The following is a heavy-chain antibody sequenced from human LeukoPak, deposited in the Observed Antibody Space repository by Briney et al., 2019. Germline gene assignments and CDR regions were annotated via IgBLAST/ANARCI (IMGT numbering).Heavy chain of an antibody. J-gene: IGHJ5*02. D-gene: IGHD2-2*03. CDR3: AKDGYCSSNSCYSNWFDP. V-gene: IGHV3-30*18. Sequence: PERSLRLSCAASGFTFSSYGMHWVRQAPGKGLEWVAVISYDGSNKYYADSVKGRFTISRDNSKNTLYLQMNSLRAEDTAVYYCAKDGYCSSNSCYSNWFDPWGQGTLVTVSS. CDR1: GFTFSSYG. CDR2: ISYDGSNK.